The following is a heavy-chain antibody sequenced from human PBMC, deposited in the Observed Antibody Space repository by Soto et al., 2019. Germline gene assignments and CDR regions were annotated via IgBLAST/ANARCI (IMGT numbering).Heavy chain of an antibody. CDR2: IYYIGST. V-gene: IGHV4-39*01. J-gene: IGHJ5*02. CDR1: GGSISSSSYY. CDR3: ASARGGLFQS. Sequence: SETLSLTCTVSGGSISSSSYYWGWIRQPPGKGLEWIGSIYYIGSTYYNPSLKSRVTISVDTSKNQFSLKLSSVTAADTAVYYCASARGGLFQSWGQRTLVPVSP. D-gene: IGHD3-16*01.